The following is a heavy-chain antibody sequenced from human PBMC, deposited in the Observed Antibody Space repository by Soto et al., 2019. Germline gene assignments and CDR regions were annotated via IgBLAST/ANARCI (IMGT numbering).Heavy chain of an antibody. CDR1: GFTFSNAW. J-gene: IGHJ4*02. D-gene: IGHD4-17*01. V-gene: IGHV3-15*07. Sequence: AGGSLRLSCAASGFTFSNAWMNWVRQAPGKGLEWVGRIKSKTDGGTTDYAAPVKDRFTISRDDSKNTLYLQMNILKTEDTAVYYCPSQDPSTDTDYWGQGTLVTVSS. CDR2: IKSKTDGGTT. CDR3: PSQDPSTDTDY.